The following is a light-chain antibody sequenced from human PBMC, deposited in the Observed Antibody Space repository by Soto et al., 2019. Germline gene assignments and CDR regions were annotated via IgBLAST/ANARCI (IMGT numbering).Light chain of an antibody. J-gene: IGKJ1*01. CDR3: QQYGSSPPWT. CDR2: GAS. Sequence: EIVLTQSPGTLSLSPGERATLSCRASQSVSSSYLAWYQQKPGQAPRLLIYGASSRATGIPDRFSGSGSGTDFTLTISRLEPDDFAVHYCQQYGSSPPWTFGQGTKVEIK. V-gene: IGKV3-20*01. CDR1: QSVSSSY.